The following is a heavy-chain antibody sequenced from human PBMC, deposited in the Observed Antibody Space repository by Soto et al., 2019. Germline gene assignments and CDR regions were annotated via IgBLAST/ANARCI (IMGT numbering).Heavy chain of an antibody. D-gene: IGHD6-19*01. J-gene: IGHJ4*02. CDR2: ISVGVGNT. V-gene: IGHV3-23*01. CDR1: GFTCSSYA. CDR3: AKPAGGSSGPFDS. Sequence: EVRLLESGGGLVQPGGSLRLSCAASGFTCSSYAMNWVRQAPGKGLEWVSGISVGVGNTYYADSVKGRFTISRANSQHTLYLQMNSLRAEDTTVYFCAKPAGGSSGPFDSWGQGTLVTVSS.